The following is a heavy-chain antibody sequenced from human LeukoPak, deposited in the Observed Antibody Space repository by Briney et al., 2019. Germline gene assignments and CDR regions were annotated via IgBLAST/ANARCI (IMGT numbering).Heavy chain of an antibody. CDR1: GGSISSGGYY. Sequence: TLSLTCTVSGGSISSGGYYWRWIRQHPGKGLEWIGYIYYSGSTYYNPSLKSRVTISVDTSKNQFSLKLSSVTAADTAVYYCARDEVGATGQALDYWGQGTLVTVSS. CDR3: ARDEVGATGQALDY. V-gene: IGHV4-31*03. D-gene: IGHD1-26*01. J-gene: IGHJ4*02. CDR2: IYYSGST.